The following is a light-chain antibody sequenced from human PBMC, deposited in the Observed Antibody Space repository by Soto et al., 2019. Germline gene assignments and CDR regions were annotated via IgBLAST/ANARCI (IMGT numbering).Light chain of an antibody. CDR1: QGISSY. Sequence: DIQLTQSPSFLSASVGDRVTITCRASQGISSYLAWYQQRAGKAPKFLMYAAPTLQSGVPSRFSGSGSGTEFALTISSLQPEDFATYYCQQYNSYSTFGQGTKLEIK. J-gene: IGKJ2*01. V-gene: IGKV1-9*01. CDR2: AAP. CDR3: QQYNSYST.